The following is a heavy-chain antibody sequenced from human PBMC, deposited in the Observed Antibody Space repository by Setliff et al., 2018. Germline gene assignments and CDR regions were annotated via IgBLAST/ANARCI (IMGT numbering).Heavy chain of an antibody. Sequence: GASVKVSCKASGYMFRSYGINWMRQAPGQGFEWMGWISAYNDNTKSAQKFQGRITMTTDTTTSTSYMELRSLRSDDTAVYYCARVESMVRGKNILRHFDYWGQGMQVTVSS. V-gene: IGHV1-18*04. CDR1: GYMFRSYG. J-gene: IGHJ4*02. D-gene: IGHD3-10*01. CDR3: ARVESMVRGKNILRHFDY. CDR2: ISAYNDNT.